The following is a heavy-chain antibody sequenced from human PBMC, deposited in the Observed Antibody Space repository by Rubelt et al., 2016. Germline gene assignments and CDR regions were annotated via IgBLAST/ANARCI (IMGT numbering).Heavy chain of an antibody. CDR1: GGSFSGYY. Sequence: QVQLQQWGAGLLKPSETLSLTCAVYGGSFSGYYWSWIRQPPSKGLEWIGYIYYGGNTVYDPSLRSRVTISVDTSKNQLSLTLTSVTAADTAMYHCAGLTMGDIGEVAWFDSWGQGTPVVVSS. CDR2: IYYGGNT. V-gene: IGHV4-34*11. CDR3: AGLTMGDIGEVAWFDS. D-gene: IGHD1-26*01. J-gene: IGHJ5*01.